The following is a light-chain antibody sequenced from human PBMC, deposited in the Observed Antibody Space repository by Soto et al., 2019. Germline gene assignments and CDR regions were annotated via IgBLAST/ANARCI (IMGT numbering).Light chain of an antibody. CDR3: QQYGSLWT. CDR2: GAF. Sequence: EIVLTQSPGTLSLSPGERATLSCRASQSVSSSYLAWYQQKPGQAPRLLIYGAFSRATGIPDRFSGSGSGTDLTLTISRLEPEDFAMYYCQQYGSLWTFGQGTKVEIK. CDR1: QSVSSSY. J-gene: IGKJ1*01. V-gene: IGKV3-20*01.